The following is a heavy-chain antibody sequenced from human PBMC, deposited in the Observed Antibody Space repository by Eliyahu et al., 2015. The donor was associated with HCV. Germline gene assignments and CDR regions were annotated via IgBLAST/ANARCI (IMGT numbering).Heavy chain of an antibody. CDR3: ASGGGGIAVAGTGGWFDP. V-gene: IGHV4-59*01. D-gene: IGHD6-19*01. Sequence: QVQLQESGPGLVKPSETLSLTCTVSGGSITTYSWSWLRQPPGKGLXWIGYIHYRGSTNFNPSLKSRVTISVDTSKNQFSLNLTSVTAADTAVYYCASGGGGIAVAGTGGWFDPWGQGTLVTVSS. CDR2: IHYRGST. CDR1: GGSITTYS. J-gene: IGHJ5*02.